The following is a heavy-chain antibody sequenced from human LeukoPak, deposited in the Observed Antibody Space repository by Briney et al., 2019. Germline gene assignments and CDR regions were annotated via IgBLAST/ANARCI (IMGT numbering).Heavy chain of an antibody. CDR2: INPNSGGT. V-gene: IGHV1-2*02. CDR1: GYTFTGYY. Sequence: ASVKVSCKASGYTFTGYYMHWVRQAPGQGLEWMGWINPNSGGTNYAQKFQGRVTMTRNTSISTAYMELSSLRSEDTAVYYCARGYRGYYDFWSGYYTPRYFDYWGQGTLVTVSS. CDR3: ARGYRGYYDFWSGYYTPRYFDY. J-gene: IGHJ4*02. D-gene: IGHD3-3*01.